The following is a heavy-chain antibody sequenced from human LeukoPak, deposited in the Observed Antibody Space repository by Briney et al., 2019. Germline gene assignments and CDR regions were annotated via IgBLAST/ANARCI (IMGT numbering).Heavy chain of an antibody. CDR2: INTNAGNP. Sequence: ASVKVSCKASGYTFISYAMNWVRQAPGQGLEWMGWINTNAGNPTYAQGFTGRFVFSLDTSVSTAYLQISSLKAEDTAVYYCARGGRITIFGVVNHYYGMDVWGQGTTVTVSS. CDR3: ARGGRITIFGVVNHYYGMDV. V-gene: IGHV7-4-1*02. J-gene: IGHJ6*02. D-gene: IGHD3-3*01. CDR1: GYTFISYA.